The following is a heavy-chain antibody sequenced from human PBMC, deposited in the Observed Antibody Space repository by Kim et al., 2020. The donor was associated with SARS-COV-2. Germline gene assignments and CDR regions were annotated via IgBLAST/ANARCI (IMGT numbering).Heavy chain of an antibody. CDR2: INHSGST. J-gene: IGHJ6*02. V-gene: IGHV4-34*01. CDR1: GGSFSGYY. Sequence: SETLSLTCAVYGGSFSGYYWSWIRQPPGKGLEWIGEINHSGSTNYNPSLKSRVTISVDTSKNQFPLKLSSVTAADTAVYYCATLRIQYYYYGMDVWGQGTTVTVSS. CDR3: ATLRIQYYYYGMDV. D-gene: IGHD5-18*01.